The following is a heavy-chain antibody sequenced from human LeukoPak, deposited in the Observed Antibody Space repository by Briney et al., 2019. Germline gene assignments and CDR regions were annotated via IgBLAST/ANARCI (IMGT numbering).Heavy chain of an antibody. CDR1: GFTFSSYG. D-gene: IGHD3-10*01. J-gene: IGHJ6*03. CDR2: IRYDGSNK. Sequence: PGGSLRLSCAASGFTFSSYGMHWVRQAPGKGLEWVAFIRYDGSNKYYADSVKGRFTISRDNSKNTLYLQMNSLRAEDTAVYYCAKDRAVSYDYYYMDVWGKGTTVTISS. V-gene: IGHV3-30*02. CDR3: AKDRAVSYDYYYMDV.